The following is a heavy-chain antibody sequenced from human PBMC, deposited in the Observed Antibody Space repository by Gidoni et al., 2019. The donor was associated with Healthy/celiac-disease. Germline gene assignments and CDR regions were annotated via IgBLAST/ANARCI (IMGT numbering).Heavy chain of an antibody. CDR1: VFTFSSYS. CDR2: ISSSSSYI. J-gene: IGHJ5*02. D-gene: IGHD5-18*01. V-gene: IGHV3-21*01. CDR3: ARDRGYSYGYEELGS. Sequence: EVQLVESGGVLVKPGGSLRLSCAASVFTFSSYSMNWVRQAPGKGLEWVSSISSSSSYIDYADSVKGRFTISRDNAKNSLYLQMNSLRAEDTAVYYCARDRGYSYGYEELGSWGQGTLVTVSS.